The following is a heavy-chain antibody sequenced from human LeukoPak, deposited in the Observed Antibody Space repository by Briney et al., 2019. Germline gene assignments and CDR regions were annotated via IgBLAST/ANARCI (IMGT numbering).Heavy chain of an antibody. Sequence: GGSLRLSCAASGFTFSNYAMSWVRQAPGKGLEWVSAISGSGGSTYYADSVKGRFTISRDNSKNTLYLQMNSLRAEDTAVYYCAKAELYGSGSYYSYYFDYWGQGTLVTVS. V-gene: IGHV3-23*01. D-gene: IGHD3-10*01. J-gene: IGHJ4*02. CDR3: AKAELYGSGSYYSYYFDY. CDR2: ISGSGGST. CDR1: GFTFSNYA.